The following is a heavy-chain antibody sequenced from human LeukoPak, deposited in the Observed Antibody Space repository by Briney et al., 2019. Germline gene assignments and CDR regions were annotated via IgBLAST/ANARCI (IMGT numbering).Heavy chain of an antibody. CDR2: IKTDGSTT. J-gene: IGHJ4*02. V-gene: IGHV3-74*01. CDR1: GFTFSSSW. Sequence: HPGGSLRLSCAVSGFTFSSSWMHWVRQAPGKGLVWVSHIKTDGSTTAYADSVKGRFTISRDNAKNTLYLQMNSLRAEDTAVYYCAKIRVDGYNPPYYFDSWGQGTLVTVSS. D-gene: IGHD5-24*01. CDR3: AKIRVDGYNPPYYFDS.